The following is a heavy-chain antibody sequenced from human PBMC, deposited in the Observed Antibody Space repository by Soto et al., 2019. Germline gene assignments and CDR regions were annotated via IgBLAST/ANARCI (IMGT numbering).Heavy chain of an antibody. CDR1: GFAFNNYG. V-gene: IGHV3-21*01. D-gene: IGHD2-2*01. Sequence: GGSLRLSCTVSGFAFNNYGINWVRQAPGKGLEWVSSISKSDYTYYSDSVKGRFAISRDNAKSSVSLQMNTLRVKDTAVYYCAREDSIIIPAVSDFWGQGTLVTVSS. J-gene: IGHJ4*02. CDR3: AREDSIIIPAVSDF. CDR2: ISKSDYT.